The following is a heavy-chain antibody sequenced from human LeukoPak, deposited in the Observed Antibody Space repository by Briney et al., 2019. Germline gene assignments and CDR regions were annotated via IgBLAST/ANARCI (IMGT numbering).Heavy chain of an antibody. J-gene: IGHJ4*02. CDR3: ARARGITGTTGGVDY. CDR2: ISGSSSYI. V-gene: IGHV3-21*01. CDR1: GFTYSSYS. D-gene: IGHD1-7*01. Sequence: GGSLRLSCAASGFTYSSYSMNWVRQAPGKGLEWVSSISGSSSYIYYADSVKGRFTISRGNAKNSLYLQMNSLRTEDTAVYYCARARGITGTTGGVDYWGQGTLVTVSS.